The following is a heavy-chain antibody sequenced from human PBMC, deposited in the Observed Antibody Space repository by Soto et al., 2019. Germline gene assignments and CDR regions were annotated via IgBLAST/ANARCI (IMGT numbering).Heavy chain of an antibody. CDR2: ISSSSSFI. J-gene: IGHJ4*02. D-gene: IGHD1-1*01. CDR1: GFSLSDYS. Sequence: EVQLVESGGGLVKPGGSLRLSCAASGFSLSDYSMNWIRQAPGKGLEWVAYISSSSSFIHYAESMKVRVTISRDNAKNSLYLQMNSLSAEDTAVYYCAASSDDAPDNWGQATLVTVSS. V-gene: IGHV3-21*01. CDR3: AASSDDAPDN.